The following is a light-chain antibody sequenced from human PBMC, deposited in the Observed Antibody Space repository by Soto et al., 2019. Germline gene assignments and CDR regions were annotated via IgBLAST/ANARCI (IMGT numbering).Light chain of an antibody. J-gene: IGLJ2*01. CDR1: SSNIGAGYA. CDR2: DNN. Sequence: QSVLTPPPSVSGAPGQRVTISFTGSSSNIGAGYAVHWYQQLPGKAPKLLMYDNNNRPSGVPKRFSGFKSGTSAYLAIAGLQIEDDADYFGQSVDSIRLGLLFVGGAKPTVL. CDR3: QSVDSIRLGLL. V-gene: IGLV1-40*01.